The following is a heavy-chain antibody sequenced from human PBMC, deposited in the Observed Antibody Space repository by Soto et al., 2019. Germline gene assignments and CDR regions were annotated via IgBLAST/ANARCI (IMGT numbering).Heavy chain of an antibody. V-gene: IGHV3-11*01. Sequence: GGSLRLSCAASGFTFSDYYMSWIRQAPGKGLEWVSYISSSGSTIYYADSVKGRFTISRDNAKNSLYLQMNSLRAEDTAVYYCAREWGITGTNYYYYYGMDVWGKGTTVTVSS. J-gene: IGHJ6*04. CDR1: GFTFSDYY. CDR2: ISSSGSTI. D-gene: IGHD1-7*01. CDR3: AREWGITGTNYYYYYGMDV.